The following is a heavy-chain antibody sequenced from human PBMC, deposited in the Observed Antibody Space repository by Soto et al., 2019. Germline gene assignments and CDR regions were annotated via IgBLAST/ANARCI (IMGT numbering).Heavy chain of an antibody. J-gene: IGHJ4*02. CDR3: ARHYKLGTQTYYDFWSGDFDY. D-gene: IGHD3-3*01. CDR2: IYYSGST. Sequence: PSETLSLTCTVSGGSISSYYWSWIRQPPGKGLEWIGYIYYSGSTNYNPSLKSRVTISVDTSKNQFSLKLSSVTAADTAVYYCARHYKLGTQTYYDFWSGDFDYWGQGTLVTVSS. V-gene: IGHV4-59*08. CDR1: GGSISSYY.